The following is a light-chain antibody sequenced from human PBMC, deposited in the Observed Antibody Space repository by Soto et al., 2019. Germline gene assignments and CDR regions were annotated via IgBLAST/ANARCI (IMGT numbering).Light chain of an antibody. CDR2: DNN. Sequence: QSVLTQSPSVSAAPGQKVTISCSGSSSNIGNNYVSWYQQLPGTAPKLLIYDNNKRPSGFPDRFSGSKSGTSGTLDITGLQTGDEADYYCATWDGSLPGEVFGGGTKVTVL. CDR1: SSNIGNNY. J-gene: IGLJ2*01. CDR3: ATWDGSLPGEV. V-gene: IGLV1-51*01.